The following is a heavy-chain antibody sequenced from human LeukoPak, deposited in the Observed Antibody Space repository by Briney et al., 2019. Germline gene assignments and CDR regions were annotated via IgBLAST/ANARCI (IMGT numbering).Heavy chain of an antibody. CDR3: ARAYDYRQTLDY. CDR1: GYTFTSYG. CDR2: ISAYNGNT. J-gene: IGHJ4*02. V-gene: IGHV1-18*01. D-gene: IGHD5-12*01. Sequence: ASVKVSCKASGYTFTSYGISWVRQAPGQGLEWMGWISAYNGNTNYAQKLQGRVTMTTDTSTSTAYMELRSLRSDDTAVYYRARAYDYRQTLDYWGQGTLVTVSS.